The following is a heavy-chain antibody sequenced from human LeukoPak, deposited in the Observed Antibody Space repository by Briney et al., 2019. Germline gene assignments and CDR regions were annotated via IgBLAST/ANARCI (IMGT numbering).Heavy chain of an antibody. D-gene: IGHD6-13*01. CDR2: INPNSGGT. CDR3: ARGGIYSSSWYGFTDAFDI. J-gene: IGHJ3*02. Sequence: ASVKVSCKASGYTFTGYYMHWVRQAPGQGLEWMGWINPNSGGTNHAQKFQGWVTMTRDTSISTAYMELSRLRSDATAVYYCARGGIYSSSWYGFTDAFDIWGQGTMVTVSS. V-gene: IGHV1-2*04. CDR1: GYTFTGYY.